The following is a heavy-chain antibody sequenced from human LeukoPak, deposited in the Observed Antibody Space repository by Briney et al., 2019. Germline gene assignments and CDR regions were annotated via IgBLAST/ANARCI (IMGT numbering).Heavy chain of an antibody. CDR1: GFTLTDY. V-gene: IGHV1-2*02. CDR2: IKPNSGDT. Sequence: GASVKVSCKASGFTLTDYIHWVRQDPRQGRQWMGWIKPNSGDTDYAQKFQGRVTMTRDTSIRTVYMELSSLRSDDTAVYYCARADSVPAGDYHYWYMDVWGKGTTVTVSS. D-gene: IGHD2-2*01. J-gene: IGHJ6*03. CDR3: ARADSVPAGDYHYWYMDV.